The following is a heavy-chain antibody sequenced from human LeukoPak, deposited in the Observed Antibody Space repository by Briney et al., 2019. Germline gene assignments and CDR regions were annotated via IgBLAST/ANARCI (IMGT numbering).Heavy chain of an antibody. Sequence: ASVKVSCNASGYTFTGYYMHRVRQAPGQGLEWMGWINPNSGGTNYAQKFQGRVTMTRDTSISKAYMELSRLRSDDTAVYYCARPRGAKHGWYFDLWRRGTLVTVSS. J-gene: IGHJ2*01. CDR2: INPNSGGT. D-gene: IGHD3-10*01. CDR3: ARPRGAKHGWYFDL. CDR1: GYTFTGYY. V-gene: IGHV1-2*02.